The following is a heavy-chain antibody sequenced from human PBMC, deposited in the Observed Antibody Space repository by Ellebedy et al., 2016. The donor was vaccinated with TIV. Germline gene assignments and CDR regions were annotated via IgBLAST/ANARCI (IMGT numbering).Heavy chain of an antibody. CDR2: INYNGGST. Sequence: PGGSLRLSCAASGFTFKDYGLSWVRQAPGKGLEWVSGINYNGGSTGYADSVKGRFTISRDNAKNSLYLQINSLRAEDTALYRCVRDVRDASGYYLYYFDCWGQGALVTVSS. J-gene: IGHJ4*02. V-gene: IGHV3-20*01. D-gene: IGHD3-22*01. CDR3: VRDVRDASGYYLYYFDC. CDR1: GFTFKDYG.